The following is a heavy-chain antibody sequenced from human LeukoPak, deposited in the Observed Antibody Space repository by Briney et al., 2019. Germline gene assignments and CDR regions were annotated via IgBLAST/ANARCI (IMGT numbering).Heavy chain of an antibody. CDR1: GASFDGGDYY. V-gene: IGHV4-30-4*01. CDR2: INYSGVT. Sequence: PSQTLSLTCSVSGASFDGGDYYWNWLRQTPGTGLEWIGFINYSGVTYYNPSLKSRVTISRDTSKMQFSLELSSVTAADTAVYFCARAHDFRSGYSFDCWGQGTLVTVSS. J-gene: IGHJ4*02. D-gene: IGHD3-3*01. CDR3: ARAHDFRSGYSFDC.